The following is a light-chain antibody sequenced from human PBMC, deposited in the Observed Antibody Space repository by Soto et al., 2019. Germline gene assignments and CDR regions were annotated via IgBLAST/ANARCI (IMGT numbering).Light chain of an antibody. CDR2: AAS. CDR1: QAISTW. Sequence: DIQMTQSPSSVSASVGDRVTITCRASQAISTWLAWYQQKPGKAPKLLIYAASYLQTGVPSRFSGSGSGTDFTLTISRLQPEDFAKYYCQQANSFPRTFGQGTKVEIK. CDR3: QQANSFPRT. J-gene: IGKJ1*01. V-gene: IGKV1D-12*01.